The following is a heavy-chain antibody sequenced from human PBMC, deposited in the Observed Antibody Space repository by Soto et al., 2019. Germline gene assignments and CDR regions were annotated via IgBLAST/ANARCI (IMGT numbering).Heavy chain of an antibody. CDR1: GGTFNNYV. CDR2: IIPIFGTP. Sequence: SVKGSCRASGGTFNNYVINWVRQAPGQGLEWMAGIIPIFGTPNYAQKFQGRVTITADKSTSTAYMELNSLRSEDTAVYYCAGRCDGTNCLAHCDYWGQGTLVTVPQ. D-gene: IGHD2-2*01. V-gene: IGHV1-69*06. J-gene: IGHJ4*02. CDR3: AGRCDGTNCLAHCDY.